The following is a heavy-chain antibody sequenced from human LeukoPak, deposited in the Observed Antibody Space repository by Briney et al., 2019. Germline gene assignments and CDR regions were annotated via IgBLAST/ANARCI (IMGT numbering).Heavy chain of an antibody. CDR3: ARGPILLWIHNGMDV. J-gene: IGHJ6*02. CDR2: IRSRAYGGRT. CDR1: GFIFGDHA. D-gene: IGHD3-16*01. Sequence: PGGSLRLSWTASGFIFGDHAMSWVRQAPGKGLECVGFIRSRAYGGRTEYATSVRGTFTISRDDSGGIAYLQMNSLNTEDTGVYYCARGPILLWIHNGMDVWGQGTTVIVSS. V-gene: IGHV3-49*04.